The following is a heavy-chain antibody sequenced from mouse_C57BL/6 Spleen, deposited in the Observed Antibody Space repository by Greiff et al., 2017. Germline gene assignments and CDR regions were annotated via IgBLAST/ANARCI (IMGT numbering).Heavy chain of an antibody. CDR1: GYTFTDYY. CDR3: ARKRSSSGYFDV. D-gene: IGHD1-1*01. Sequence: QVQLQQSGAELVRPGASVKLSCKASGYTFTDYYINWVKQRPGQGLEWIARIYPGSGNTNYNEKFKGKATMTAEKSSSTAYMQLSSLTSEDSAVYFCARKRSSSGYFDVWGTGTTVTVSS. CDR2: IYPGSGNT. J-gene: IGHJ1*03. V-gene: IGHV1-76*01.